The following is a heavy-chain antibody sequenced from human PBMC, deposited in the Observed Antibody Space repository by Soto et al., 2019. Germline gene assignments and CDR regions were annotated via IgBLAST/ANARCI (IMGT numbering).Heavy chain of an antibody. J-gene: IGHJ3*01. CDR1: GFSFKTFW. D-gene: IGHD6-6*01. CDR3: VSGNIVGRPG. V-gene: IGHV3-7*01. CDR2: INQDESES. Sequence: EMQLVESGGGLVQPGGSLRLSCAASGFSFKTFWMSWVRQAPGEGLEWVANINQDESESHYVDSVKGRFTISRDNAKSSVYLQMNDLRVEDTAVYYCVSGNIVGRPGGGQGTMVTVSS.